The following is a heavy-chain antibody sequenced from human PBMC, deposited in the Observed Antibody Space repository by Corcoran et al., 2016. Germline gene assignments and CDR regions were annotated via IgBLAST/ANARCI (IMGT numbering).Heavy chain of an antibody. V-gene: IGHV1-2*02. D-gene: IGHD3-10*01. CDR1: GCTFTGYY. Sequence: QVQLVQSGAEVKKPGASVKVSCKASGCTFTGYYMHWVRQAPGQGLEWMGWINPNSGGTNYAQKFQGRVTMTRDTSISTAYMELSRLRSDDTAVYYCARGKRLLWFGELLYPHDYWGQGTLVTVSS. CDR3: ARGKRLLWFGELLYPHDY. J-gene: IGHJ4*02. CDR2: INPNSGGT.